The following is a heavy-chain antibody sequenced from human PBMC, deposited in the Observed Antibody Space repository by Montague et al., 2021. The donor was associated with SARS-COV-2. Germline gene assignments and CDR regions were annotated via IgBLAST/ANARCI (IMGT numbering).Heavy chain of an antibody. D-gene: IGHD4-23*01. CDR1: GGSISSGGYY. CDR2: IYYSGSA. Sequence: TLSLTCTVSGGSISSGGYYWSWIRPHPGKGLEWIGYIYYSGSAYYNPSLKSRVTISVDTSKNQFSLKLTSVTAADTAVYYCARAVETTVVTRFDYWGQGTLVTVAS. CDR3: ARAVETTVVTRFDY. J-gene: IGHJ4*02. V-gene: IGHV4-31*03.